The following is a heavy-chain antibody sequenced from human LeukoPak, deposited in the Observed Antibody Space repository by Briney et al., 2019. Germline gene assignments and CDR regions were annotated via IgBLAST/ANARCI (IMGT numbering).Heavy chain of an antibody. CDR2: IYGSGST. Sequence: SETLSLTCTVSGGSISSGSYYWTWIRQPPGKGLECIGYIYGSGSTNYNPSLKSRVTISVDTSKNQFSLKLTSATAADTAVYYCARADYGYMDVWGKGTTVTVSS. CDR1: GGSISSGSYY. CDR3: ARADYGYMDV. D-gene: IGHD4/OR15-4a*01. J-gene: IGHJ6*03. V-gene: IGHV4-61*01.